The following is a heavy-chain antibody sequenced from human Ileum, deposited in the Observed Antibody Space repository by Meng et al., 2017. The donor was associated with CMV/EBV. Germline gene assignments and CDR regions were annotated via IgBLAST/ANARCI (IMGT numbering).Heavy chain of an antibody. CDR3: ARDLTNKWFYY. Sequence: QMQRQESGPGRVKPAETLSLTCTASGGPISSGSHSWAWFRQPPGKRLEWIGSMYFSGIADYNPSLKSRVTISLHATQKQFSLRLTSVTAADSVVYFCARDLTNKWFYYWGQGTLVTVSS. CDR2: MYFSGIA. J-gene: IGHJ4*02. V-gene: IGHV4-39*07. D-gene: IGHD1-26*01. CDR1: GGPISSGSHS.